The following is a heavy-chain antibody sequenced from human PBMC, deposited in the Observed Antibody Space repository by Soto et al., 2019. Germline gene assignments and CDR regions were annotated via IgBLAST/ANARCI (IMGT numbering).Heavy chain of an antibody. CDR1: GYTFTEND. J-gene: IGHJ4*02. Sequence: GASVKVSCKASGYTFTENDINWVRQATGQGLEWMGWMNPNSGNTGYAQKFQGRVTMTRDTSINTAYMELSSLTSDDTAFYYCARGVTAGVDYWGQGTLVTVSS. CDR2: MNPNSGNT. D-gene: IGHD1-26*01. CDR3: ARGVTAGVDY. V-gene: IGHV1-8*01.